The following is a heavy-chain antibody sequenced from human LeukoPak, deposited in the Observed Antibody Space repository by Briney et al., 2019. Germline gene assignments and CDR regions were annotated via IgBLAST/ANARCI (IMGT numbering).Heavy chain of an antibody. CDR3: AKTHRNMWY. V-gene: IGHV3-23*01. CDR2: ISGSGGST. Sequence: GGSLRLSCAASGFTFSSYAVSWVSQARGKGLEWVSAISGSGGSTYYADSVKGRFTISRDNSKNTLYLQMNSLSAEDTAVYYCAKTHRNMWYWGQGTLLTVSS. J-gene: IGHJ4*02. D-gene: IGHD1-14*01. CDR1: GFTFSSYA.